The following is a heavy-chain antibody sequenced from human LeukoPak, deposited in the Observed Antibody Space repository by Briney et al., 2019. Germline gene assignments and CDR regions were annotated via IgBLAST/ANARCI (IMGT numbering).Heavy chain of an antibody. D-gene: IGHD6-19*01. CDR2: SDPEDGET. CDR1: GYTLTELS. Sequence: ASVKVSCKVSGYTLTELSMHWVRQAPGKGLEWMGGSDPEDGETIYAQKFQGRVTMTEDTSTDTAYMELSSLRSEDTAVYYCATAGYSSGRYDGYYYYGMDVWGQGTTVTVSS. J-gene: IGHJ6*02. CDR3: ATAGYSSGRYDGYYYYGMDV. V-gene: IGHV1-24*01.